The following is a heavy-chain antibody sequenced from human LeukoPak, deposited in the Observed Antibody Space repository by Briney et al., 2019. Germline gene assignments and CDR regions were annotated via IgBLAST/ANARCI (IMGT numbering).Heavy chain of an antibody. J-gene: IGHJ4*02. Sequence: ASVKVSCKASGYTFTSYDINWVRQAPGQGLEWMGWMNPNSGNTGYAQKLQGRVTMTRNTSISTAYMELSSLRSEDTAVYYCARAALASCPAGYWGQGTLVTVSS. V-gene: IGHV1-8*01. CDR2: MNPNSGNT. CDR1: GYTFTSYD. CDR3: ARAALASCPAGY.